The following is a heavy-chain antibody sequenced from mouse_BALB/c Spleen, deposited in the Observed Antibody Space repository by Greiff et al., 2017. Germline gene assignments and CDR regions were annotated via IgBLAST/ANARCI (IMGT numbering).Heavy chain of an antibody. Sequence: QVHVKQSGAELVRPGTSVKVSCKASGYAFTNYLIEWVKQRPGQGLEWIGVINPGSGGTNYNEKFKGKATLTADKSSSTAYMQLSSLTSDDSAVYFCARVGDGYYFDYWGQGTTLTVSS. CDR3: ARVGDGYYFDY. D-gene: IGHD2-3*01. CDR1: GYAFTNYL. CDR2: INPGSGGT. V-gene: IGHV1-54*01. J-gene: IGHJ2*01.